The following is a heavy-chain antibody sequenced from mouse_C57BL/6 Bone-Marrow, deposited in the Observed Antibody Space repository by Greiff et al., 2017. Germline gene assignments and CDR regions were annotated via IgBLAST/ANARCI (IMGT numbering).Heavy chain of an antibody. CDR3: ARSKNWDSWFAY. CDR2: INPGSGGN. CDR1: GYAFTHYL. D-gene: IGHD4-1*01. J-gene: IGHJ3*01. V-gene: IGHV1-54*01. Sequence: VQLQQSGAELVRPGTSVKVSCKASGYAFTHYLLEWVKQRPGQGLEWIGVINPGSGGNNYNEQFKGKATLTADKSSSTASMQLSSLTSDDSAVYFCARSKNWDSWFAYWGQGTLVTVAA.